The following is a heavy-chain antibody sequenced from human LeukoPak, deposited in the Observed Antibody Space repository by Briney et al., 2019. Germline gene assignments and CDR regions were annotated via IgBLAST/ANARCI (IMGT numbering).Heavy chain of an antibody. D-gene: IGHD6-6*01. CDR1: GGSIGSSSYY. CDR2: IYYSGST. CDR3: ARENGSSAGSSYWFDP. V-gene: IGHV4-39*07. Sequence: SETLSLTCTVSGGSIGSSSYYWGWIRQPPGKGLEWIGSIYYSGSTYYNPSLKSRVTISVDTSKNQFSLKLSSVTAADTAVYYCARENGSSAGSSYWFDPWGQGTLVTVSS. J-gene: IGHJ5*02.